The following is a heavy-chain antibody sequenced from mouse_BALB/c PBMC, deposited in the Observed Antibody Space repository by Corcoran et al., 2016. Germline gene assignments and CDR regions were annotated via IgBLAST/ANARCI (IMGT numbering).Heavy chain of an antibody. J-gene: IGHJ4*01. CDR2: IDPANGNT. V-gene: IGHV14-3*02. D-gene: IGHD3-1*01. Sequence: EVQLQQSGAELVKPGASVKLSCTDSGVNIKDTYMHWVKQRPEQSLEWIGRIDPANGNTKYDPKFQGKATITADTASNTAYMQISSLPSEDTAVYYCARRRANDAMDYWGQGTSVTVSS. CDR3: ARRRANDAMDY. CDR1: GVNIKDTY.